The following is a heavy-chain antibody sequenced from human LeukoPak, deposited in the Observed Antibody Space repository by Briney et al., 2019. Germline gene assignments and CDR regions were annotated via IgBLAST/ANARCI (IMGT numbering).Heavy chain of an antibody. Sequence: GGSLRLSCAASGFTFSSYSMNWVRQAPGKGLEWVSSISSSSSYIYYADSVKGRFTISRDNAKNSLYLQMNSLRAEDTAVYYCARDLNSDPTVIFDYWGQGTLVTVSS. V-gene: IGHV3-21*01. D-gene: IGHD4-17*01. CDR2: ISSSSSYI. CDR3: ARDLNSDPTVIFDY. CDR1: GFTFSSYS. J-gene: IGHJ4*02.